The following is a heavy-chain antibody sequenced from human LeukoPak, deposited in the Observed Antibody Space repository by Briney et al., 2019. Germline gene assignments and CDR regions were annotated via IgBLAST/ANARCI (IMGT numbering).Heavy chain of an antibody. J-gene: IGHJ4*02. CDR3: AIGRGGQQLGDY. Sequence: GESLKISCKHSEYSFPNYCIGWVRQLPGKGLEWMGIIYPDDSDTRYSPSFQGQVTISADRSISTAYLQWSSLKASDTAMYYCAIGRGGQQLGDYWGQGTLVTVSS. D-gene: IGHD6-13*01. V-gene: IGHV5-51*01. CDR2: IYPDDSDT. CDR1: EYSFPNYC.